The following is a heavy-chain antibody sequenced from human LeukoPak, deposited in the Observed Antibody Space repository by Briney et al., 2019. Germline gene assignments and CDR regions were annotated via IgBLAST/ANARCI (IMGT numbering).Heavy chain of an antibody. J-gene: IGHJ4*02. CDR1: GFPFSSYS. V-gene: IGHV3-15*04. D-gene: IGHD3-16*01. CDR2: IESNSDGCAA. CDR3: AGYDYVWEYLRSDD. Sequence: GGSLRLSCAASGFPFSSYSMNWVRPATGKGREWVGRIESNSDGCAALYAEPVRGRFTISRDDSKDTLYLHMNSLKTEDTAIYYCAGYDYVWEYLRSDDRGQGTLVTVSS.